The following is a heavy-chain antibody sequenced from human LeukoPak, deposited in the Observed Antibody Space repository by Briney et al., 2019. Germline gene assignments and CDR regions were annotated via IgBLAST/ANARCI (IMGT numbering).Heavy chain of an antibody. CDR1: GYTFTGYY. Sequence: ASVNVSCKASGYTFTGYYMHWVRQAPGQGLEWMGWINPSSGGTNYAQKFQGRVTMTRDTSISTAYMELSRLRSDDTAVYYCARDKGGYYYYYMDVWGKGTTVTISS. CDR3: ARDKGGYYYYYMDV. CDR2: INPSSGGT. V-gene: IGHV1-2*02. J-gene: IGHJ6*03.